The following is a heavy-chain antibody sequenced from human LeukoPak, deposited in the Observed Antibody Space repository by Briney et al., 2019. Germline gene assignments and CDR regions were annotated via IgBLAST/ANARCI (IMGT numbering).Heavy chain of an antibody. V-gene: IGHV3-48*01. CDR3: ARSRDMDV. J-gene: IGHJ6*03. Sequence: GFTFXSXXXNXVRXXPGKGLAGVSYIIISSTTIYYADSVKGRFTISRDNAKNSMYLQMNSLRAEDTAVYYCARSRDMDVWGKGTTVTVSS. CDR1: GFTFXSXX. CDR2: IIISSTTI.